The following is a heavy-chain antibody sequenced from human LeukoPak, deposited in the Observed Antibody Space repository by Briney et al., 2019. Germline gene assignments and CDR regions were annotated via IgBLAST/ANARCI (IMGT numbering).Heavy chain of an antibody. D-gene: IGHD6-6*01. CDR2: ISYDGSNK. Sequence: PGGSLRLSCAASGFTFSSYGMHWVRQAPGKGLEWVAVISYDGSNKYYSDSVKGRFTISRDNSKNTLSLQMNSLRAEDTAVYYCAKEGSGSSSPSYYYGMDVWGQGTTVTVSS. CDR1: GFTFSSYG. CDR3: AKEGSGSSSPSYYYGMDV. J-gene: IGHJ6*02. V-gene: IGHV3-30*18.